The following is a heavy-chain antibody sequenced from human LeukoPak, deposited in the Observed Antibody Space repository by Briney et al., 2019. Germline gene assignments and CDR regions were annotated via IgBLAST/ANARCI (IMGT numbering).Heavy chain of an antibody. J-gene: IGHJ4*02. CDR2: ISYDGSNK. Sequence: GRSLRLSCAASGFTFSSYGMHWVHQAPGKGLEWVAVISYDGSNKYYADSVKGRFTISRDNSKNTLYLQMNSLRAEDTAVYYCAKISRTVVTPHYWGQGTLVTVSS. V-gene: IGHV3-30*18. CDR1: GFTFSSYG. D-gene: IGHD4-23*01. CDR3: AKISRTVVTPHY.